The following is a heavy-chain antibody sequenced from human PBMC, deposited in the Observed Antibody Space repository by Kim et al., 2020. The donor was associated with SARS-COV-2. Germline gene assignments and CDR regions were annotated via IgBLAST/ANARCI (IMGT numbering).Heavy chain of an antibody. V-gene: IGHV3-30*07. CDR3: ARIPTSSQYDPLFAFDI. J-gene: IGHJ3*02. D-gene: IGHD1-1*01. Sequence: VKGRFTISRDNSKNTLYLQMNSLRAEDTAVYYCARIPTSSQYDPLFAFDIWGQGTMVTVSS.